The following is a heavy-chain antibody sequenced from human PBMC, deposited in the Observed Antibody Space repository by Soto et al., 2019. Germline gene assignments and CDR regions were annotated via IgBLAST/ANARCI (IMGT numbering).Heavy chain of an antibody. V-gene: IGHV3-53*01. CDR1: GFSVSSNY. CDR2: HYSGGST. Sequence: LRLSCAISGFSVSSNYLSWVRHAPVNGLELVSVHYSGGSTYYADSVQGRFTISRDKSNNTLYLQMRRVRAEDTAVYFCARHRHPRGTVGATSPLDPWGQGTQVTVSS. CDR3: ARHRHPRGTVGATSPLDP. J-gene: IGHJ5*02. D-gene: IGHD1-26*01.